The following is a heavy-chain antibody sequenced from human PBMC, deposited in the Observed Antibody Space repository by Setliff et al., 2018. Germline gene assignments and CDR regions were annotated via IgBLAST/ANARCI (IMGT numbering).Heavy chain of an antibody. CDR1: GYTFTSYA. D-gene: IGHD5-18*01. Sequence: SVKVSCKASGYTFTSYAMQWVRQARGQRLEWIGWIVVGSGNTNYAQKFQERVTITRDMSTSTAYMELNSLRAEDTAMYYCAKRGDTRTFDYWGQGTLVTVSS. J-gene: IGHJ4*02. CDR3: AKRGDTRTFDY. V-gene: IGHV1-58*02. CDR2: IVVGSGNT.